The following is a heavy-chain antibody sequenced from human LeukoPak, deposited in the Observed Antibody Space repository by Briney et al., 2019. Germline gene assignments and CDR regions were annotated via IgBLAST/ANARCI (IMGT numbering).Heavy chain of an antibody. D-gene: IGHD3-16*01. J-gene: IGHJ4*02. CDR2: ISSSSSYI. Sequence: GGSLRLSCAASGFTYNSYSINWVRQAPGKGLEWVSSISSSSSYIYYADSVKGRFTISRDNAKNSLYLQMNSLRAEDTAVYYCATQGGMGYFDYWGQGTLVTVSS. CDR1: GFTYNSYS. V-gene: IGHV3-21*01. CDR3: ATQGGMGYFDY.